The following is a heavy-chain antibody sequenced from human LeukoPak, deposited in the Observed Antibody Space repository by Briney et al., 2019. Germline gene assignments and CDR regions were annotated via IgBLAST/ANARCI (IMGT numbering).Heavy chain of an antibody. V-gene: IGHV1-46*01. CDR1: GYTFTSYY. D-gene: IGHD6-13*01. CDR2: INPSGGST. Sequence: ASVKVSCKASGYTFTSYYMHWVRQAPGQGLEWMGIINPSGGSTSYAQKFQGRVTMTRDTSTSTVYMELSSLRSEDTAVYYCARDAFRPLGGSSRGEFDYWGQGTLVTVSS. J-gene: IGHJ4*02. CDR3: ARDAFRPLGGSSRGEFDY.